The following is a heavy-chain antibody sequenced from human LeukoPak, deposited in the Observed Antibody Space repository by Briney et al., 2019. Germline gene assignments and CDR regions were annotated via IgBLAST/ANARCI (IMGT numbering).Heavy chain of an antibody. CDR1: GFTFSTYG. CDR2: ISHDGSDK. J-gene: IGHJ4*02. V-gene: IGHV3-30*18. CDR3: AKDLSGGWSLDY. D-gene: IGHD6-19*01. Sequence: GRSLRLSCGASGFTFSTYGMHWVRQAPGKGREWVAVISHDGSDKHYADSAKGRFSISRDNSKNTLYLQTNSLRGEDTAVYYCAKDLSGGWSLDYWGQGTLVTVSS.